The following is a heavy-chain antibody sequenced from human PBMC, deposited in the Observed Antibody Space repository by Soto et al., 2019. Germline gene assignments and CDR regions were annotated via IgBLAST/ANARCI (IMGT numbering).Heavy chain of an antibody. J-gene: IGHJ3*02. CDR3: AKDGGIVVVVAADDAFDI. CDR2: ISYDGSNK. CDR1: GFTFSSYG. D-gene: IGHD2-15*01. V-gene: IGHV3-30*18. Sequence: PGGSLRLSCAASGFTFSSYGMHWVRQAPGKGLEWVAVISYDGSNKYYADSVKGRFTISRDNSKNTLYLQMNSLRAEDTAVYYCAKDGGIVVVVAADDAFDIWGQGTMVIVSS.